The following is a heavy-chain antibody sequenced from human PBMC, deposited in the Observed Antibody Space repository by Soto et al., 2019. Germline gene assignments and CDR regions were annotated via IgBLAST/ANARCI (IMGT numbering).Heavy chain of an antibody. D-gene: IGHD6-19*01. CDR3: ARVVAVATFPRYFQH. Sequence: QVQLQQWGAGLLKPSETLSLTCAVYGGSFSGYYWSWIRQPPGKGLEWIGEINHSGSTNYNPSLKSRVTISVDTSKNQFSLKLSSVTAADTAVYYCARVVAVATFPRYFQHWGQGTLVTVSS. CDR1: GGSFSGYY. CDR2: INHSGST. V-gene: IGHV4-34*01. J-gene: IGHJ1*01.